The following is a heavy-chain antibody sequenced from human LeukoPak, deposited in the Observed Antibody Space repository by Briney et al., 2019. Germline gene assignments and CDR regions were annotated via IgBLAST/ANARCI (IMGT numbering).Heavy chain of an antibody. CDR2: IYYSGST. CDR1: GGSLSGYY. CDR3: ARGGRRWLQFTNWFDP. J-gene: IGHJ5*02. D-gene: IGHD5-24*01. Sequence: SETLSLTCAVYGGSLSGYYWSWIRQPPGKGLEWSGYIYYSGSTNYNPSLKSRVTISVDTSKNQFSLKLSSVTAADTAVYYCARGGRRWLQFTNWFDPWGQGTLVTVSS. V-gene: IGHV4-59*08.